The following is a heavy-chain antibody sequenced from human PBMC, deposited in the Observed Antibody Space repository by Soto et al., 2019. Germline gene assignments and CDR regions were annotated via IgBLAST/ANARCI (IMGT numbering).Heavy chain of an antibody. J-gene: IGHJ4*01. Sequence: QLQLQESGSGLLKPSETLSLTCAVSGASISGRGYSWAWIRQPPGKGLEWIGYIYHAGGIYYKPYRKSRVPIALDGPKNQFSLNLNSVTAADTAVYSCARLTGDPAYWGQGPLVTVSS. CDR2: IYHAGGI. D-gene: IGHD7-27*01. CDR1: GASISGRGYS. CDR3: ARLTGDPAY. V-gene: IGHV4-30-2*01.